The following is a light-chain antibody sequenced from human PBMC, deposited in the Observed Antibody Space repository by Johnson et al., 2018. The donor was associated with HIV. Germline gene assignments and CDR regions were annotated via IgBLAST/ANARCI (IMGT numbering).Light chain of an antibody. V-gene: IGLV1-44*01. CDR3: AAWDDSLNGFYV. CDR1: SSNIGSNT. J-gene: IGLJ1*01. CDR2: RNN. Sequence: QPVLTQPPSASGTPGQRVTISCSGSSSNIGSNTVNWNQQLPGTAPKLLIYRNNQRPSGVPDRFSGSKSGTSASLAISGLQAEDEADYYCAAWDDSLNGFYVVGTGTKCTVL.